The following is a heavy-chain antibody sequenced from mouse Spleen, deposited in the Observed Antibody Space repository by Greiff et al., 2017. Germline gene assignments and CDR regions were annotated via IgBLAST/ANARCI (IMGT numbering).Heavy chain of an antibody. Sequence: EVKLVESEGGLVQPGSSMKLSCTASGFTFSDYYMAWVRQVPEKGLEWVANINYDGSSTYYLDSLKSRFIISRDNAKNILYLQMSSLKSEDTATYYCAREGGMMGGFAYWGQGTLVTVSA. CDR2: INYDGSST. CDR3: AREGGMMGGFAY. CDR1: GFTFSDYY. V-gene: IGHV5-16*01. J-gene: IGHJ3*01. D-gene: IGHD2-3*01.